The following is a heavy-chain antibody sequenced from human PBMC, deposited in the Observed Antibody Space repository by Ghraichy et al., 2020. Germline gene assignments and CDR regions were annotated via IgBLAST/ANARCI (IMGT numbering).Heavy chain of an antibody. J-gene: IGHJ4*02. CDR3: ARDSKRTSYGSGSSYIN. D-gene: IGHD3-10*01. V-gene: IGHV3-74*01. Sequence: GGSLRLSCAASGFTFTNYWMHWVRQAPGKGLVWVSRINGDGSSTTYADSVKGRFTISRDNAKNRLYLQMNSLRADDTAVYYCARDSKRTSYGSGSSYINWGQGTLVTVSS. CDR1: GFTFTNYW. CDR2: INGDGSST.